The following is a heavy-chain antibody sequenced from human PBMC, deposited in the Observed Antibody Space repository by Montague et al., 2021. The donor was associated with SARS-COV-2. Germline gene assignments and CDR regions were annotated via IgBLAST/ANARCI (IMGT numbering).Heavy chain of an antibody. J-gene: IGHJ4*02. CDR3: ARVRYSDGWTFDY. V-gene: IGHV4-59*13. CDR2: VYSSGST. CDR1: SGSISNYY. D-gene: IGHD6-19*01. Sequence: SETLSLTCTVSSGSISNYYWSWIRQPPGKGLEWIGYVYSSGSTNYNPSLEGRVTMLVDTSKNQFSLKLISVTAADTAVYYCARVRYSDGWTFDYWGQGTLVTVSS.